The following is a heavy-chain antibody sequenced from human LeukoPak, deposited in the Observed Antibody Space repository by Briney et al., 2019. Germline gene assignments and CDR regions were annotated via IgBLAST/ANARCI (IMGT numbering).Heavy chain of an antibody. Sequence: ASVKVSCKASGYTFTGYYVHWVRQAPGQGLEWMGWINPNSGGTNYAQKFQGRVTMTRDTSISTAYMELSRLRSDDTAVYYCARAKIGVARGQWFDPWGQGTLVTVSS. CDR2: INPNSGGT. J-gene: IGHJ5*02. D-gene: IGHD6-13*01. V-gene: IGHV1-2*02. CDR3: ARAKIGVARGQWFDP. CDR1: GYTFTGYY.